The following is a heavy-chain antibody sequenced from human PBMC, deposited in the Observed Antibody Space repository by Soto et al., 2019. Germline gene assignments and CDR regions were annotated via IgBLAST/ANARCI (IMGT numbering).Heavy chain of an antibody. CDR3: ARELTGTNAY. CDR1: GFTFSSYA. CDR2: ISYDGSNK. D-gene: IGHD1-7*01. Sequence: QVQLVESGGGVVQPGRSLRLSCAASGFTFSSYAMHWVRQAPGKGLEWVAVISYDGSNKNYADSVKGRFTISSDNSKNKLYLQMNSLRAEETAVYYCARELTGTNAYWGQGALVTVSS. J-gene: IGHJ4*02. V-gene: IGHV3-30-3*01.